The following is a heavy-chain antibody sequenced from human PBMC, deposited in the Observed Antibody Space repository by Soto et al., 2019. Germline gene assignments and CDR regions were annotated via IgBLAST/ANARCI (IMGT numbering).Heavy chain of an antibody. CDR1: GGSFSGYY. CDR2: INHSGSA. D-gene: IGHD3-10*01. J-gene: IGHJ6*02. CDR3: AGRWNYYNGMDV. V-gene: IGHV4-34*01. Sequence: PSETLSLTCAVYGGSFSGYYWSWIRQTPGKGLEWIGEINHSGSANYNPSLKTRVTISVDTSKNQFSLDLSSVTAADTAVYYCAGRWNYYNGMDVWGQGTTVTVSS.